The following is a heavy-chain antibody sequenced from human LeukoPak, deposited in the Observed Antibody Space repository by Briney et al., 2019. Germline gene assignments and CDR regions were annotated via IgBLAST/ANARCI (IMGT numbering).Heavy chain of an antibody. CDR2: ISGSGGST. CDR1: GITFSSYA. CDR3: AKEGYSSSWSYNWFDP. J-gene: IGHJ5*02. V-gene: IGHV3-23*01. Sequence: GGSLRLSCAASGITFSSYAMSWVRQAPGKGLEWGSAISGSGGSTYYADSVKGRFTISRDNSKNTLYLQMNSLRAEDTAVYYCAKEGYSSSWSYNWFDPWGQGTLVTVSS. D-gene: IGHD6-13*01.